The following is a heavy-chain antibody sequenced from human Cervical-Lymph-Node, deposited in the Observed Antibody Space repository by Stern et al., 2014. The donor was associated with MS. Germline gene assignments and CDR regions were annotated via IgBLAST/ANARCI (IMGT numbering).Heavy chain of an antibody. J-gene: IGHJ6*02. D-gene: IGHD4-23*01. CDR2: ISPIPGVA. CDR1: GGTSNIYT. V-gene: IGHV1-69*02. CDR3: ATFSGNSLYGLDV. Sequence: VQLVQSGAEVKKPGASVKVSCKASGGTSNIYTIHWVRQGPGQGLEWMGRISPIPGVAHYAQKFQDRVTITADKSTSTVYMELSSLRSEDTAVYYCATFSGNSLYGLDVWGQGTTVTVSS.